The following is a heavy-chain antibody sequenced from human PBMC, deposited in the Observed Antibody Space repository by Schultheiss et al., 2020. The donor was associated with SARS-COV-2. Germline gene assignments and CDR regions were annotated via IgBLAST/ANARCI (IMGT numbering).Heavy chain of an antibody. CDR3: ARFAINYDSSGYYYFNY. CDR2: IWYDGSNK. CDR1: GFTFSTYA. Sequence: GESLKISCAASGFTFSTYAMNWVRQAPGKGLEWVAVIWYDGSNKYYADSVKGRFTISRDNSKNTLYLQMNSLRAEDTAVYYCARFAINYDSSGYYYFNYWGQGTLVTVSS. J-gene: IGHJ4*02. V-gene: IGHV3-30*04. D-gene: IGHD3-22*01.